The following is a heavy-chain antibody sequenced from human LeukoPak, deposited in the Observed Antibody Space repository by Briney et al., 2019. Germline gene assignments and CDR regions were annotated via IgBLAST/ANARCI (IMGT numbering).Heavy chain of an antibody. CDR2: IYDSGSA. J-gene: IGHJ4*02. V-gene: IGHV4-59*12. D-gene: IGHD3-22*01. CDR1: GGSISSYQ. CDR3: ARSGYYYDSSGYYRFDY. Sequence: PSETLSLTCTVSGGSISSYQWSWIRQPPGKGLEWIGNIYDSGSANYNPSLKSRVVISVDTSKNQFSLKLSSVTAADTAVYYCARSGYYYDSSGYYRFDYWGQGTLVTVSS.